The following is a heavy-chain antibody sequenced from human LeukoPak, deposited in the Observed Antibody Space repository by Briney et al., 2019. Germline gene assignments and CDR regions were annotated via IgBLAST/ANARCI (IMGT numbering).Heavy chain of an antibody. CDR3: ARDAMRSGGSSPYCNYGMDV. CDR1: GYTFTSYG. Sequence: ASVKVSCKASGYTFTSYGISWVRQAPGQGLEWMGWISAYNGNTNYVEKLQGRVTMTRDTSTSTAYMELRSLRSDDTAVYYCARDAMRSGGSSPYCNYGMDVWGQGTTVTVSS. J-gene: IGHJ6*02. D-gene: IGHD2-15*01. CDR2: ISAYNGNT. V-gene: IGHV1-18*01.